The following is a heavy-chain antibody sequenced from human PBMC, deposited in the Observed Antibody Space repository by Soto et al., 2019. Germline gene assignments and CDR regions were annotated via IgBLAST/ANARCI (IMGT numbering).Heavy chain of an antibody. D-gene: IGHD1-7*01. Sequence: GESLKISCKGSGYSFTSYWIGWVRQMPGKGLEWMGIIYPGDSDTRYSPSFQGQVTISADKSISTAYLQWSSLKASDTAMYYCARHFSITGTTEWVNWFDPWGQGTLVTVSS. CDR3: ARHFSITGTTEWVNWFDP. J-gene: IGHJ5*02. CDR1: GYSFTSYW. V-gene: IGHV5-51*01. CDR2: IYPGDSDT.